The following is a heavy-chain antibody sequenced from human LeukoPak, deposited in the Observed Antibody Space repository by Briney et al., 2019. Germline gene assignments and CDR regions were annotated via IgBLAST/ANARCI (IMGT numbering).Heavy chain of an antibody. CDR2: IEKDGDQK. D-gene: IGHD5-12*01. CDR3: ARDIPSGFYTPYY. Sequence: GGSLRLSCVASGFIFNDYWMSRVRQGPGMGLEWVANIEKDGDQKNYVASVKGRFTISRDNAKRSLYLHMNALRDEDTAVYYCARDIPSGFYTPYYWGQGTLVTVSS. V-gene: IGHV3-7*01. CDR1: GFIFNDYW. J-gene: IGHJ4*02.